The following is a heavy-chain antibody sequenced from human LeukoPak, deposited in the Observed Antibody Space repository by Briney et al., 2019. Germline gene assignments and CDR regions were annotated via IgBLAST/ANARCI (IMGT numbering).Heavy chain of an antibody. Sequence: GGSLRLSCAASGFTFSSDAMSWVRQAPGKGLEWVSAISGSGGSTYYADSVKGRFTISRDNSKNTLYLQMNSLRAEDTAVYYCAKGEVGYSSSWYGYWGQGTLVTVSS. CDR3: AKGEVGYSSSWYGY. J-gene: IGHJ4*02. D-gene: IGHD6-13*01. CDR2: ISGSGGST. CDR1: GFTFSSDA. V-gene: IGHV3-23*01.